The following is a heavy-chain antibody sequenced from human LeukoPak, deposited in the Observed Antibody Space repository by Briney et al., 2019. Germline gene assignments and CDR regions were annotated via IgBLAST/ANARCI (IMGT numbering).Heavy chain of an antibody. CDR1: GGTFSSYA. CDR3: ARDASYDSNLLGAFDI. CDR2: VIPVFGTA. D-gene: IGHD3-22*01. J-gene: IGHJ3*02. V-gene: IGHV1-69*06. Sequence: SVKVSCKASGGTFSSYAISWVRQAPGQGLEWMGGVIPVFGTASYAQKFQGRVTITADKSTSTAYMELSSLRSEDTAVYYCARDASYDSNLLGAFDIWGQGTMVTVSS.